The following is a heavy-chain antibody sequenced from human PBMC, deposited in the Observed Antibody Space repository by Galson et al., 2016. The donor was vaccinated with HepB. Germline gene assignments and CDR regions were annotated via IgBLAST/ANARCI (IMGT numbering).Heavy chain of an antibody. CDR1: GFTFSNYA. Sequence: SLRLSCAASGFTFSNYAMSWVRQAPGKGLEWISVISNSGDTTYYAASERGRFTISRDNSENTLYLQMTGLRAEDTAVYYCAKDQSDYVWGSYRDGGDYWGQGTLV. CDR2: ISNSGDTT. D-gene: IGHD3-16*02. V-gene: IGHV3-23*01. J-gene: IGHJ4*02. CDR3: AKDQSDYVWGSYRDGGDY.